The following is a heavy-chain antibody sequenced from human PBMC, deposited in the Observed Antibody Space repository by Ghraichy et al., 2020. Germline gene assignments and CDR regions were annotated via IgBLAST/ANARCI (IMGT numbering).Heavy chain of an antibody. CDR3: ARGTSSSAAYSMDV. CDR1: GASISSGGHF. Sequence: SETLSLTCTVSGASISSGGHFWSWIRQHPGKGLECIGHIYNTGSTYYNPSLKSRVSISVDTYKNQSSLKLSAVTAADTAVYYCARGTSSSAAYSMDVWGQGTTVTVSS. J-gene: IGHJ6*02. D-gene: IGHD6-6*01. CDR2: IYNTGST. V-gene: IGHV4-31*03.